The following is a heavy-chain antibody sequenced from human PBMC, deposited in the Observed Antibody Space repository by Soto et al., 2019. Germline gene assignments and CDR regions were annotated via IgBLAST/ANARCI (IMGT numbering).Heavy chain of an antibody. CDR1: GGSINSGDYY. V-gene: IGHV4-30-4*01. J-gene: IGHJ4*02. CDR2: IYYSGST. Sequence: QVQLQESGPGLVKPSQTLSLTCTVSGGSINSGDYYWSWIRQPPGKGLEWIGYIYYSGSTYYNPPLRXXVXIXXATSKNHFFLDLSSVTAADTAVYYCARIGLTTALLWGQGTLVTVSS. CDR3: ARIGLTTALL. D-gene: IGHD4-17*01.